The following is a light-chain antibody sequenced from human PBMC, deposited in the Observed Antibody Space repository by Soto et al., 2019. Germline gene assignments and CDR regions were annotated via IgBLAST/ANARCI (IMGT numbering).Light chain of an antibody. CDR3: QQYGSSTELT. Sequence: EIVLTQSPGTLSLSPGESATLSCRASQSLSSSYLAWYQQKPGQAPRLLIYGASSRATGIPDRFSGSGSGTDFTLTISRLEPEDFAVYYCQQYGSSTELTFGGGTKVETK. CDR2: GAS. V-gene: IGKV3-20*01. CDR1: QSLSSSY. J-gene: IGKJ4*01.